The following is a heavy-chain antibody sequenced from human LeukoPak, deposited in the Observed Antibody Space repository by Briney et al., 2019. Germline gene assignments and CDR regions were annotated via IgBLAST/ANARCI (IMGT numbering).Heavy chain of an antibody. CDR1: GGSFSGYY. CDR3: ARRRLYYYDSSGYFSP. D-gene: IGHD3-22*01. V-gene: IGHV4-34*01. CDR2: INHSGST. J-gene: IGHJ5*02. Sequence: SETLSLTCAVYGGSFSGYYWSWIRQPPGKGLEWIGEINHSGSTNYNPSLKSRVTISVDTSKNQFSLKLSSVTAADTAVYYCARRRLYYYDSSGYFSPWGQGTLVTVSS.